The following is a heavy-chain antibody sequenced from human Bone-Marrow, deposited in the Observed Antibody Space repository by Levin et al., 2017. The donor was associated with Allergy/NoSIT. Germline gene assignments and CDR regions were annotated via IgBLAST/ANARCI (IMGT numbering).Heavy chain of an antibody. D-gene: IGHD2/OR15-2a*01. Sequence: GGSLRLSCAASGFTFSDHFMDWVRQAPGKGLEWVGRIRKKGDGYSTEYAASVKGRFTISRDDSKKSLYVQLNSLKTEDTAVYYCVRATTDFYYDYWGQGTLVTVSS. CDR3: VRATTDFYYDY. CDR2: IRKKGDGYST. CDR1: GFTFSDHF. J-gene: IGHJ4*02. V-gene: IGHV3-72*01.